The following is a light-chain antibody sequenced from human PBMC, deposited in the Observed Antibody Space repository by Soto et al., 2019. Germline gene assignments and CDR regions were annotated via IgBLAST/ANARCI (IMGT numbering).Light chain of an antibody. J-gene: IGKJ3*01. V-gene: IGKV3-11*01. CDR2: DAS. CDR1: QSVSSY. CDR3: QQRSNWPPRIT. Sequence: EIVLTQSPAILSLSPGERATLSCRASQSVSSYLAWYQQKPGQAPRLLIYDASNRATGIPARFSGSGSGTDFTLTISSLEPEDFAVYYCQQRSNWPPRITFGPGTKVDIK.